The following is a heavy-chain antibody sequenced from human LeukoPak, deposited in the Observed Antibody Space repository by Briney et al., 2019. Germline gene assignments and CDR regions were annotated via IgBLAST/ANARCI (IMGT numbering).Heavy chain of an antibody. CDR3: AKDPIVGATTSADY. V-gene: IGHV3-30*02. CDR2: IRYDGSNK. D-gene: IGHD1-26*01. J-gene: IGHJ4*02. Sequence: GGSLRLSCAASGFTFSSYGMHWVRQAPGKGLEWVAFIRYDGSNKYYADSVKGRFTISRDNSKNTLYLQMNSLRAEDTAVYYCAKDPIVGATTSADYWGQGTLVTVSS. CDR1: GFTFSSYG.